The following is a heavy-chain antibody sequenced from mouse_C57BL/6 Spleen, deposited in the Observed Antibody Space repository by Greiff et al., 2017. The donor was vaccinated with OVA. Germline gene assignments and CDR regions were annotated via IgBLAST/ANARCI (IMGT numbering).Heavy chain of an antibody. CDR1: GYTFTTYP. D-gene: IGHD1-1*01. V-gene: IGHV1-47*01. CDR3: ARRNYGSYWYFDV. CDR2: FHPYNDDT. J-gene: IGHJ1*03. Sequence: VQRVESGAELVKPGASVKMSCKASGYTFTTYPIEWMKQNHGKSLEWIGNFHPYNDDTKYNEKFKGKATLTVEKSSSTVYLELSRLTSDDSAVYYCARRNYGSYWYFDVWGTGTTVTVSS.